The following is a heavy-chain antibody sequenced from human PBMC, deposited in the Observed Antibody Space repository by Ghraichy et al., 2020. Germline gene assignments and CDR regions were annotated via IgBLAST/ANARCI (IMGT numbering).Heavy chain of an antibody. CDR2: INPSGGST. CDR1: GYTFTSYY. Sequence: ASVKVSCKASGYTFTSYYMHWVRQAPGQGLEWMGIINPSGGSTSYAQKFQGRVTMTRDTSTSTVYMELSSLRSEDTAVYYCASQGELGAFDIWGQGTMVTVSS. V-gene: IGHV1-46*01. CDR3: ASQGELGAFDI. J-gene: IGHJ3*02. D-gene: IGHD1-26*01.